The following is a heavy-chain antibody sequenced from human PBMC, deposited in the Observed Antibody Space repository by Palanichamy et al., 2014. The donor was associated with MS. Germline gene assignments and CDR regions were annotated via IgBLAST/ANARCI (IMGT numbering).Heavy chain of an antibody. Sequence: DVQLVESGGGLVQPGRSLRLSCAASGFSFSTNWMSWVRQAPGKGLEWVANINADASAKYYVDSVKGRFTISRDSAKNSVYLQMNNLRPEDTAVYYCVKIVCTPISCHYDYWGQGTLVTVSS. CDR3: VKIVCTPISCHYDY. CDR2: INADASAK. D-gene: IGHD2-15*01. V-gene: IGHV3-7*02. J-gene: IGHJ4*02. CDR1: GFSFSTNW.